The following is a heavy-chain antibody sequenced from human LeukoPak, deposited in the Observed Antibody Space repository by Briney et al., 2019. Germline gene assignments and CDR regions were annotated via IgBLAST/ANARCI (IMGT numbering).Heavy chain of an antibody. D-gene: IGHD6-13*01. CDR2: YCGSGAST. V-gene: IGHV3-23*01. CDR3: VKLSLTAAGRGRSWFDS. J-gene: IGHJ5*01. CDR1: GFSFSSYG. Sequence: GGSLRLSCVGSGFSFSSYGMRWVRQAPGKGLEWVSGYCGSGASTYFRDSVKGRFNISRDNVKNTLYLQMKSLRVEDTAIYYCVKLSLTAAGRGRSWFDSWGQGTLVSVSS.